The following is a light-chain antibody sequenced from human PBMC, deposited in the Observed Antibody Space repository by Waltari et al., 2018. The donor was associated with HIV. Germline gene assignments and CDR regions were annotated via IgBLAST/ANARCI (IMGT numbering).Light chain of an antibody. CDR2: EVT. V-gene: IGLV2-23*02. CDR1: SSDVGAYNL. Sequence: QSALTQPASVSGSPGQSITISCTGTSSDVGAYNLVSWYQQHAGKAPKLMIFEVTQRPSGVSDRFSGSRSGNTASLTISGLQAGDEGDYYCCSYTGTGVVFGGGTKLTVL. CDR3: CSYTGTGVV. J-gene: IGLJ2*01.